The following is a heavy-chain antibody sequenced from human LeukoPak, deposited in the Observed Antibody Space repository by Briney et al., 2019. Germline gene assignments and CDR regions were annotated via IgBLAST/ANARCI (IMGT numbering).Heavy chain of an antibody. Sequence: SETLSLTCTVSGGSISSYYWGWIRQPPGKGLEWIGSISYSGSTYYNPSLKSRVTISADTSKNQFSLKLSSVTAADTAVYYCARTQQLEPTAIDYWGQGTLVTVSS. CDR3: ARTQQLEPTAIDY. J-gene: IGHJ4*02. D-gene: IGHD6-13*01. CDR1: GGSISSYY. V-gene: IGHV4-39*07. CDR2: ISYSGST.